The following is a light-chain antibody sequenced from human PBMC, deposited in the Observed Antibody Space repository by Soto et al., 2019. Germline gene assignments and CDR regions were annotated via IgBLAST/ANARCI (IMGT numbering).Light chain of an antibody. CDR1: SSDVGSYNR. V-gene: IGLV2-18*02. Sequence: QSALTQPPSVSGSPGQSVTISCTGTSSDVGSYNRVSWYQQPPGTAPKVMIYEVSNRPSGVPDRFSESKSGNTASLTISGLQPEDETDYYCNSSTSITTSVSGTVTK. CDR2: EVS. CDR3: NSSTSITTSV. J-gene: IGLJ1*01.